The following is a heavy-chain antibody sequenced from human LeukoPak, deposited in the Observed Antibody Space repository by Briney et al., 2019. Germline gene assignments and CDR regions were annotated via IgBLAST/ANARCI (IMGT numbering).Heavy chain of an antibody. V-gene: IGHV3-53*01. CDR3: ARVLYSSGWYSGFDY. D-gene: IGHD6-19*01. Sequence: GGSLRLSCVVSGFTLSSYAMSWVRQAPGKGLEWVSVIYGGGSTYYADSVKGRFTISRDNSKNTLYLQMNSLRAEDTAVYYCARVLYSSGWYSGFDYWGQGTLVTVSS. CDR1: GFTLSSYA. CDR2: IYGGGST. J-gene: IGHJ4*02.